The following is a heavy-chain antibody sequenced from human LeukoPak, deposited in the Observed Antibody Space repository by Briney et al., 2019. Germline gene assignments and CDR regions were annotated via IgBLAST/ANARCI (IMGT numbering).Heavy chain of an antibody. CDR3: AKDPRTGLLNY. D-gene: IGHD5-18*01. J-gene: IGHJ4*02. CDR2: ISYDGSNE. V-gene: IGHV3-30*04. CDR1: GFTFSSYV. Sequence: GGSLRLSCAASGFTFSSYVMHWVRQAPGKGLEWVAIISYDGSNEYYADSVKGRFTISRDNSKNTLYLQMNGLRAEDTAVYYCAKDPRTGLLNYWGQGTLVTVSS.